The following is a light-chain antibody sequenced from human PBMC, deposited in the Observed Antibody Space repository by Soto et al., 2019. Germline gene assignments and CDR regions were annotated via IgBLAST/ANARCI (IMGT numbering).Light chain of an antibody. Sequence: DIQMTQSPSSVSASVGDRVTITCRASQGISSWLAWYQQKPGKAPKLLIYAASSLQSGVPSRFSGSGSGKDFTLTNRRLQPEDFGTLHCQKANSFPLPFGQGTKLGIK. CDR2: AAS. CDR3: QKANSFPLP. V-gene: IGKV1D-12*01. CDR1: QGISSW. J-gene: IGKJ2*01.